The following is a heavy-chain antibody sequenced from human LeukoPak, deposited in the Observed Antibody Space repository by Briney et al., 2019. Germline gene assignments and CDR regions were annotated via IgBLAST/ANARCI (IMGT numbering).Heavy chain of an antibody. V-gene: IGHV1-2*02. J-gene: IGHJ6*02. CDR2: INPNSGGT. Sequence: ASVTVSCTASGYTFTCYYMHWVRQAPGQGLEWMGCINPNSGGTNYAQKFQGRVTMTRDTSISTAYMELSRLRSDDPAVYYCARIYSSSWHHYYYYGMDVWGQGTTVTVSS. CDR3: ARIYSSSWHHYYYYGMDV. D-gene: IGHD6-13*01. CDR1: GYTFTCYY.